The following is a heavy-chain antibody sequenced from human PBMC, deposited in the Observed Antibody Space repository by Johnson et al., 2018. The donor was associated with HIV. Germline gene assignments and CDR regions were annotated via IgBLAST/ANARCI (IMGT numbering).Heavy chain of an antibody. CDR1: GFTFSSYW. D-gene: IGHD6-6*01. CDR2: INSDGSST. Sequence: VQLVESGGGLVQPGGSLRLSCAASGFTFSSYWMHWVRQAPGKGLVWVSRINSDGSSTSYADSVKGRFTISRDNSKNTLYLQMNSLRAEDTAVYYCALSGSSVVVAFDIWGQGTMVTVSS. V-gene: IGHV3-74*02. CDR3: ALSGSSVVVAFDI. J-gene: IGHJ3*02.